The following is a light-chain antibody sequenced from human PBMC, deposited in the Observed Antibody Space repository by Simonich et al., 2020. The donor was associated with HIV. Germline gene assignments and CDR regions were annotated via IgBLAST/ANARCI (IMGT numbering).Light chain of an antibody. Sequence: DIQMTQSPSSLSASVGDRVTITCRASQSISNYLNWYQQKVGKAPKLLISAASNLQSGVPSRFSGSGSGTDFTLTISSLQPEDFATYFCQQSRSTPFTFGPGTKVDIK. CDR2: AAS. CDR1: QSISNY. CDR3: QQSRSTPFT. J-gene: IGKJ3*01. V-gene: IGKV1-39*01.